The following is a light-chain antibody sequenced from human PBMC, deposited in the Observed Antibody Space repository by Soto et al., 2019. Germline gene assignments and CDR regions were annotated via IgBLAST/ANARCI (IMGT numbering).Light chain of an antibody. J-gene: IGKJ4*02. V-gene: IGKV1-39*01. CDR2: AAS. CDR3: QQSHNIPST. CDR1: QSISTY. Sequence: DIQMTQSPSSLSASVGDRVTITCQASQSISTYLNWYQQKSGKAPKLLIFAASTLESGVPSRFSGGGSGTDFTLTINSLQTEDSAIYYCQQSHNIPSTFGRGTKVDIK.